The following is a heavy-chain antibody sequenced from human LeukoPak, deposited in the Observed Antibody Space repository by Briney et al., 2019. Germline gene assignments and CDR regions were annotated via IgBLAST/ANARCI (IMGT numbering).Heavy chain of an antibody. D-gene: IGHD3-22*01. CDR2: IYYSGST. Sequence: SETLSLTCTVSGGSVSSGSYYWSWIRQHPGKGLEWIGYIYYSGSTYYNPSLKSRVTISVDTSKNQFSLKLSSVTAADTAVYYCARAGTYYYDSSGYRHFDYWGQGTLVTVSS. J-gene: IGHJ4*02. CDR3: ARAGTYYYDSSGYRHFDY. V-gene: IGHV4-31*03. CDR1: GGSVSSGSYY.